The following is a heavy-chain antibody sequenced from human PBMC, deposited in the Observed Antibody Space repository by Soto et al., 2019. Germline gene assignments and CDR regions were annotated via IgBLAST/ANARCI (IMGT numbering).Heavy chain of an antibody. J-gene: IGHJ4*02. CDR2: ISSSSSYI. Sequence: PGGSLRLSCAASGFTFSSYSMNWVRQAPGKGLEWVSSISSSSSYIYYADSVKGRFTISRDNAKNSLYLQMNSLRAEDTAVYYCARLSFKVKQRVLCATIDYWGQGTLVTVSS. V-gene: IGHV3-21*01. D-gene: IGHD2-21*01. CDR1: GFTFSSYS. CDR3: ARLSFKVKQRVLCATIDY.